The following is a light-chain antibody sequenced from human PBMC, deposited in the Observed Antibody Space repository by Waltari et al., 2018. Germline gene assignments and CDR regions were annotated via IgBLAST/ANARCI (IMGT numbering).Light chain of an antibody. V-gene: IGLV1-47*01. J-gene: IGLJ1*01. CDR3: ASWDDSHYV. Sequence: QSVLTQPPSASETPGQRVTISCSGSNSNLGSNYLYWYQQLPGTAPKPPIYRNNQRPSGGPDRFSASKSGTSASLAIDGLRSEDEAVYYCASWDDSHYVFGPGTQVTVL. CDR2: RNN. CDR1: NSNLGSNY.